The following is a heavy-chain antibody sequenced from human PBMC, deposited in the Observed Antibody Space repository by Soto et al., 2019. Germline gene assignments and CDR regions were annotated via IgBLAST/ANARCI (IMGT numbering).Heavy chain of an antibody. Sequence: GGSLILSCPSSGCRFSDYAMGLVRQAPGEGLEWVSVISESGGSTHYADSVRGRFTVSRDNSKNSLSLRMNSLRDEDTAVYFCAKRSPYSSGWYSPIFDYWGQGALVTVYS. J-gene: IGHJ4*02. CDR1: GCRFSDYA. V-gene: IGHV3-23*01. CDR3: AKRSPYSSGWYSPIFDY. CDR2: ISESGGST. D-gene: IGHD6-13*01.